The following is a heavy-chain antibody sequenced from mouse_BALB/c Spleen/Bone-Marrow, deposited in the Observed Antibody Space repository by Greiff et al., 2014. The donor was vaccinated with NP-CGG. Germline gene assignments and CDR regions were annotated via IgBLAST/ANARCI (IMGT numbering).Heavy chain of an antibody. CDR2: ISYSGST. J-gene: IGHJ3*01. D-gene: IGHD1-1*01. Sequence: EVQLQESGPGLVKPSQSLSLTCTVTGYSITSDYAWNWIRQFPGNKLEWMGYISYSGSTGYNPSLRSRISITRDTSKNQFFLQLNSVTTDDTATYYCARYHYGTPWFASWGQGTLVTVSA. CDR3: ARYHYGTPWFAS. CDR1: GYSITSDYA. V-gene: IGHV3-2*02.